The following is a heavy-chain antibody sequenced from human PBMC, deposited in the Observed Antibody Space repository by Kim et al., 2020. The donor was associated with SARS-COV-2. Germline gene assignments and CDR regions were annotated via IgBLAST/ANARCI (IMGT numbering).Heavy chain of an antibody. D-gene: IGHD5-12*01. CDR3: ARARYSGYDWYYYYYMDV. CDR1: GFTFSDYY. J-gene: IGHJ6*03. CDR2: ISSSGSTI. Sequence: GGSLRLSCAASGFTFSDYYMSWIRQAPGKGLEWVSYISSSGSTIYYADSVKGRFTISRDNAKNSLYLQMNSLRAEDTAVYYCARARYSGYDWYYYYYMDVWAKEPRSPSP. V-gene: IGHV3-11*01.